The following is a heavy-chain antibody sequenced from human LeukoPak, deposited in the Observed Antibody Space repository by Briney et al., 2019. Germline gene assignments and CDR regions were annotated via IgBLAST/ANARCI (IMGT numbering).Heavy chain of an antibody. CDR3: ARSIAAAENFDY. V-gene: IGHV3-48*04. CDR2: ISSSGSTI. D-gene: IGHD6-13*01. Sequence: GGSLRLSCAASGFTFSSYSMNWVRQAPGKGLEWVSYISSSGSTIYYADSVKGRFTISRDNAKNSLYLQMNSLRAEDTAVYYCARSIAAAENFDYWGQGTLVTVSS. CDR1: GFTFSSYS. J-gene: IGHJ4*02.